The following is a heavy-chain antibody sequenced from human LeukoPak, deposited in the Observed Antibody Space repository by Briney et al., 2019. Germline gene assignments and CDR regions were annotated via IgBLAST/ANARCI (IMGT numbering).Heavy chain of an antibody. Sequence: GGSLRLSCTASAFVFSNYGMHWVRQAPGKGLEWVSSIGSSSSCIYYADSVKGRFTISRDNTKNSLYLQMNSLRAEDTAVYYCARDNDLLRYFDWPLDYWGQGTLVTVSS. CDR2: IGSSSSCI. V-gene: IGHV3-21*01. D-gene: IGHD3-9*01. CDR3: ARDNDLLRYFDWPLDY. CDR1: AFVFSNYG. J-gene: IGHJ4*02.